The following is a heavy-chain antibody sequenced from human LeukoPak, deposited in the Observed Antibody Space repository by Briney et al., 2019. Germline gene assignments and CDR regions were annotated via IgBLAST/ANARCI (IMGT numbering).Heavy chain of an antibody. Sequence: SQTLSLTCTVSGGSISSGGYYRSWIRQHPGKGLEWIGYIYYSGSTYYNPSLKSRVTISVDTSKNQFSLKLSSVTAADTAVYYCASLNPYYDILTGYYTYYFDYWGQGTLVTVSS. J-gene: IGHJ4*02. CDR3: ASLNPYYDILTGYYTYYFDY. D-gene: IGHD3-9*01. CDR1: GGSISSGGYY. CDR2: IYYSGST. V-gene: IGHV4-31*03.